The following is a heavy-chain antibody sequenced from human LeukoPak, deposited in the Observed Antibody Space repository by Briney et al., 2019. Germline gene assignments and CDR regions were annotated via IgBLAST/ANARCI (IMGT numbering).Heavy chain of an antibody. CDR1: GGSINSNNYY. CDR2: IYSSGSA. J-gene: IGHJ4*02. V-gene: IGHV4-39*01. D-gene: IGHD3-3*01. CDR3: QSRYLEWLLEY. Sequence: SETLSLTCTVSGGSINSNNYYWGWIRQPPGKGLEWIGSIYSSGSAYYNPSLKSRVTISVDTSKNQFSLRLSSVAAADTAVYYCQSRYLEWLLEYWGQGTLVTVSS.